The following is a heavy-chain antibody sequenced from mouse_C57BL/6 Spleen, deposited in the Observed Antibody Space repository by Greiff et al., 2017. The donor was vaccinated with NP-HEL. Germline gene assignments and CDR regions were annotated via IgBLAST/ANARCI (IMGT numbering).Heavy chain of an antibody. CDR3: ARQLTGTGYFDV. CDR2: ISSGGSYT. Sequence: EVNVVESGEGLVKPGGSLKLSCAASGFTFSSYGMSWVRQTPDKRLEWVATISSGGSYTYYPDSVKGRFTISRDNAKNTLYLQMSSLKSEDTAMYYCARQLTGTGYFDVWGTGTTVTVSS. V-gene: IGHV5-6*03. J-gene: IGHJ1*03. D-gene: IGHD4-1*01. CDR1: GFTFSSYG.